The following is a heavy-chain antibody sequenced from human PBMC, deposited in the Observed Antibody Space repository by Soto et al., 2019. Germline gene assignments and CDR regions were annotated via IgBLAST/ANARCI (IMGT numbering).Heavy chain of an antibody. Sequence: EVQLVESGGGLVKPGGSLRLSCVASRFRFSDYTMTWVRQAPGKGLEWVSSISIISTYIYYGDSVKGRFTISRDNAKNSLYLQMTSLRVEDTAFYYCARRGSEVTTGGGALDMWGQGTTVTVSS. D-gene: IGHD4-17*01. J-gene: IGHJ3*02. V-gene: IGHV3-21*01. CDR3: ARRGSEVTTGGGALDM. CDR2: ISIISTYI. CDR1: RFRFSDYT.